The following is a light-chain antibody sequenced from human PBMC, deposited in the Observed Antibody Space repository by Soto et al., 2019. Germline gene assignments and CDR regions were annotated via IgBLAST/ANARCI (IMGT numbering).Light chain of an antibody. V-gene: IGLV2-8*01. CDR3: TSYAGGNNV. CDR2: EVN. J-gene: IGLJ1*01. CDR1: SSDVGGYNY. Sequence: QSALTQPPSASGSPGQSVTISCTGTSSDVGGYNYVSWYQQHPGKVPKLMVYEVNKRPSGVPDRFSGSKSGNTASLTVSGLQDEDAAAYYCTSYAGGNNVFGTGTKVTVL.